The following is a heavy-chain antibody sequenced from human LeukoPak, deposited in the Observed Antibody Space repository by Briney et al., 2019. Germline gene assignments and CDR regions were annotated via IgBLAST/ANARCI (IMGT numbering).Heavy chain of an antibody. CDR3: AREVVPAAIDYYMDV. J-gene: IGHJ6*03. V-gene: IGHV1-8*03. D-gene: IGHD2-2*01. Sequence: GASVKVSCKASGYTFTSYDITWVRQATGQGLEWMGWMNPNSGNTGYAQKFQGRVTITRNTSISTAYTELSSLRSEDTAVYYCAREVVPAAIDYYMDVWGKGTTVTVSS. CDR1: GYTFTSYD. CDR2: MNPNSGNT.